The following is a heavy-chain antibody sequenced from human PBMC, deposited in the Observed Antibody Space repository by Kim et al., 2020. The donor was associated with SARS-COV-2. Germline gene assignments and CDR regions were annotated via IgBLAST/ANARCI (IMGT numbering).Heavy chain of an antibody. D-gene: IGHD3-10*01. CDR2: IYYSGST. CDR1: GGSISSGGYY. Sequence: SETLSLTCTVSGGSISSGGYYWSWIRQHPGKGLEWIGYIYYSGSTYYNPSLKSRVTISVDTSKNQFSLKLSSVTAAVTAVYYCARESYYYGSGNVGWFDPCGARALGTVS. J-gene: IGHJ5*02. CDR3: ARESYYYGSGNVGWFDP. V-gene: IGHV4-31*03.